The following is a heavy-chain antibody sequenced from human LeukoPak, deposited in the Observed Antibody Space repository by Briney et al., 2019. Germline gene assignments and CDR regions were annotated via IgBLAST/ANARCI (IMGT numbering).Heavy chain of an antibody. J-gene: IGHJ5*02. CDR2: IYYSGST. V-gene: IGHV4-59*01. D-gene: IGHD6-6*01. CDR1: GGSISSYY. Sequence: SQTLSLTCTVSGGSISSYYWSWIRQPPGKGLEWIGYIYYSGSTNYNPSLKSRVTISVDTSKNQFSLKLSSVTAADTAVYYCARDASEGYSSSGFDPWGQGTLVTVSS. CDR3: ARDASEGYSSSGFDP.